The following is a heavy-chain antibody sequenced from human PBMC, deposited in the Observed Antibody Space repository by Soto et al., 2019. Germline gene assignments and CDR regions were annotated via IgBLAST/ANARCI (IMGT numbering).Heavy chain of an antibody. D-gene: IGHD5-12*01. Sequence: SETLSLTCTVSGGSISSYYWSWIRQPPGKGLEWIGYIYYSGSTNYNPSLKSRVTISVDTSKNQFSLKLSSVTAADTAVYYCAREGRKRGYSGYDYRGFDYWAQGTLVTVS. CDR1: GGSISSYY. CDR2: IYYSGST. V-gene: IGHV4-59*01. CDR3: AREGRKRGYSGYDYRGFDY. J-gene: IGHJ4*02.